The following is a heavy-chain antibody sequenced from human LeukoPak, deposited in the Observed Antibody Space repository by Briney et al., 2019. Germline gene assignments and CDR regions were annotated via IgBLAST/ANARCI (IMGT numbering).Heavy chain of an antibody. CDR2: ISGTNGIT. J-gene: IGHJ3*02. D-gene: IGHD2-2*03. CDR3: AKGGYFSFDM. V-gene: IGHV3-23*01. CDR1: GFTFSTTD. Sequence: GGSLRLSCAASGFTFSTTDMSWVRQTPGKGLEWVSGISGTNGITYYADPVKGRFPISRDNSKNTLYLQMHSLRAEDTAIYFCAKGGYFSFDMWGQGTKVTVSS.